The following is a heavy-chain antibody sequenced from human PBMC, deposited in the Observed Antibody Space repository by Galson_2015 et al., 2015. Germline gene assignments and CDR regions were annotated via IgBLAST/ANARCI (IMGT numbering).Heavy chain of an antibody. CDR1: GDSVSSNSAA. V-gene: IGHV6-1*01. D-gene: IGHD4-17*01. CDR2: TYYRSKWYN. CDR3: ARTVGDSPDS. J-gene: IGHJ5*01. Sequence: CAISGDSVSSNSAAWNWIRQSPSRGLEWLGRTYYRSKWYNGYAASVKGRITINPDTSKNQFSLQLNSVTPEDTAVYYCARTVGDSPDSWGQGTLVTVSS.